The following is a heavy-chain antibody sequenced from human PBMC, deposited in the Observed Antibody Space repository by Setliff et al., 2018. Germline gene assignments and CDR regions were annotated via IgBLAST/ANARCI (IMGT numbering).Heavy chain of an antibody. CDR3: ARQVEMATIAFDV. D-gene: IGHD5-12*01. Sequence: SETLSLTCTVSGGSIKSGSYYWSWIRQPAGKGLEWIGRIYASGYTNYNPSLKSRVTMSVDTSNNQFSLKLTSVTAADTAIYYCARQVEMATIAFDVWGQGTMVTVSS. CDR1: GGSIKSGSYY. CDR2: IYASGYT. V-gene: IGHV4-61*02. J-gene: IGHJ3*01.